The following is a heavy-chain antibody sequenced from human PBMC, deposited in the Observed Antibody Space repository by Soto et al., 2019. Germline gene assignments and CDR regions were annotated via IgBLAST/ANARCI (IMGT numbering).Heavy chain of an antibody. CDR2: IGSNGRDT. CDR3: RKRGWGHVLDA. CDR1: GFTFNSHT. J-gene: IGHJ6*02. V-gene: IGHV3-21*06. Sequence: EVQLVESGGGLVKPGESLRLSCAASGFTFNSHTMTWVRQTTGKGLEWVSSIGSNGRDTYYPDSRGGGFTDSRDNSKNSLFLKMDTVSAEDTDVYCCRKRGWGHVLDAWGQGTTVTVSS. D-gene: IGHD3-16*01.